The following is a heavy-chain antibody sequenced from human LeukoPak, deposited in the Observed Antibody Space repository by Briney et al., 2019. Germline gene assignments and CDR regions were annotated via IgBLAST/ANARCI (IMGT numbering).Heavy chain of an antibody. D-gene: IGHD3-9*01. J-gene: IGHJ3*02. Sequence: PGGSLRLSCAASGFTFSSYAMSWVRQAPGKGLEWVSAISGSGGSTYYADSVKGRFTISRDNSKNTLYLQMNSLRAEDTAVYYCAKDLRGYDILSGPDAFDIWGQGTMVTVSS. CDR2: ISGSGGST. CDR1: GFTFSSYA. CDR3: AKDLRGYDILSGPDAFDI. V-gene: IGHV3-23*01.